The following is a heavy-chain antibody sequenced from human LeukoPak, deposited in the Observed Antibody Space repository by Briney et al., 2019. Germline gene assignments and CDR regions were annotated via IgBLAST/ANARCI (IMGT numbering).Heavy chain of an antibody. J-gene: IGHJ3*02. Sequence: ASVKVSCKSSGYTFNSYGVSWVRQAPGQGLEWMGWINPDSGDTNYAQKFQGRAAWTRDTSITTSYMYLSGLRSDDTAVYYCAKVQYLTLDTFDIWGRGTMVTVS. CDR3: AKVQYLTLDTFDI. V-gene: IGHV1-2*02. CDR1: GYTFNSYG. D-gene: IGHD2-21*02. CDR2: INPDSGDT.